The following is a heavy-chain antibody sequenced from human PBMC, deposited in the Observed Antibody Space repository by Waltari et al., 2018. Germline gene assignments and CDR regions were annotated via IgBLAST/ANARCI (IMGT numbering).Heavy chain of an antibody. Sequence: DVQLVESGGGLVQPGESLRLSCAASGFTFNTFWMHWVREVPGKGLVWVSRINSYGSDTAYADSVKCRFIIPRDNAKNTVSLQMNRLRAEDTGIYYCVRNMDDSPGGPWGQGTLVTVSS. V-gene: IGHV3-74*01. CDR2: INSYGSDT. D-gene: IGHD3-3*01. CDR1: GFTFNTFW. CDR3: VRNMDDSPGGP. J-gene: IGHJ5*02.